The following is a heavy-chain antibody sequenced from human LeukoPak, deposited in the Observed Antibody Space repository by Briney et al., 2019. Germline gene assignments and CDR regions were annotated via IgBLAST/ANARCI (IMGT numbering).Heavy chain of an antibody. CDR2: IIPIFGTA. CDR1: GGTFSSYA. J-gene: IGHJ4*02. Sequence: SVKVSRKASGGTFSSYAISWVRQAPGQGLEWMGGIIPIFGTANCAQKFQGRVTITADESTSTAYMELSSLRSEDTAVYYCAGGDYGGNSGVYFDYWGQGTLVTVSS. CDR3: AGGDYGGNSGVYFDY. V-gene: IGHV1-69*13. D-gene: IGHD4-23*01.